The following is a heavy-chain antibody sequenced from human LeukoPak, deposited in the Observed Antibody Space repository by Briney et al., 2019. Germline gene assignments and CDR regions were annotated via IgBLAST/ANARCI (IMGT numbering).Heavy chain of an antibody. J-gene: IGHJ4*02. D-gene: IGHD6-19*01. V-gene: IGHV3-66*01. Sequence: SGGPLRLSCAASGFTVSSNYMNWVRQAPGKGLEWVSVLYSGGSTYYADSVKDRFTISRDNSKNPLYLQMNSLRAEDTAVYYCAREVGWNYFDYWGQGTLVTVSS. CDR3: AREVGWNYFDY. CDR1: GFTVSSNY. CDR2: LYSGGST.